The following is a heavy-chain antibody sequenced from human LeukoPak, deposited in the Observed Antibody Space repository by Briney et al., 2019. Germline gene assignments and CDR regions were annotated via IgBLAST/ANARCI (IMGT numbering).Heavy chain of an antibody. CDR1: GFTFSTYV. CDR2: ISGSGGTI. CDR3: AKENWALVY. D-gene: IGHD7-27*01. Sequence: PGGSLRLSCAASGFTFSTYVMTWVRQAPGKGLEWVSEISGSGGTIYYADSVKGRFTISRDNSKNTVSLQMNSLRAEDTAVYYCAKENWALVYWGKGTLVTVSS. V-gene: IGHV3-23*01. J-gene: IGHJ4*02.